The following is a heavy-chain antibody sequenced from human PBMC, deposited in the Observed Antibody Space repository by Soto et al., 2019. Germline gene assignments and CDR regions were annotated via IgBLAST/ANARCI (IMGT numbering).Heavy chain of an antibody. CDR2: INHSGST. J-gene: IGHJ6*03. CDR1: GGSFSGYY. D-gene: IGHD6-19*01. V-gene: IGHV4-34*01. Sequence: PSETLSLTCAVYGGSFSGYYWSWIRQPPGKGLEWIGEINHSGSTNYNPSLKSRVTISVDTSKNQFSLKLSSVTAADTAVYYCARGQPGGYSSGWYVRYYYYYMDVWGKGTTVTVSS. CDR3: ARGQPGGYSSGWYVRYYYYYMDV.